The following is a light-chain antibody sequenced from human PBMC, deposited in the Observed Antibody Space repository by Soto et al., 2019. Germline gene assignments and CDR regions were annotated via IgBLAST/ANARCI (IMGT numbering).Light chain of an antibody. J-gene: IGKJ2*01. CDR1: QSVSSSY. V-gene: IGKV3-20*01. CDR2: GAS. CDR3: QQYGNPPPNA. Sequence: EIVLTQSPCTLSLSPGERATLSRRASQSVSSSYLAWYQQKPGQAPRVLIHGASSRATGIPDRFSGSGSGTDFTLTISRLEPEVFAVYFCQQYGNPPPNAFGQGTKVEIK.